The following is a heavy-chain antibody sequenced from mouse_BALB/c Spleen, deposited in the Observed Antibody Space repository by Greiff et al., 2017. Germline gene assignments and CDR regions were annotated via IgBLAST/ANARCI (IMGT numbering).Heavy chain of an antibody. J-gene: IGHJ4*01. V-gene: IGHV6-6*02. Sequence: EVKLVESGGGLVQPGGSMKLSCVASGFTFSNYWMNWVRQSPEKGLEWVAEIRLKSNNYATHYAESVKGRFTISRDDSKSSVYLQMNNLRAEDTGIYYCTRRGYYEDYYAMDYWGQGTSVTVSS. CDR2: IRLKSNNYAT. D-gene: IGHD2-3*01. CDR1: GFTFSNYW. CDR3: TRRGYYEDYYAMDY.